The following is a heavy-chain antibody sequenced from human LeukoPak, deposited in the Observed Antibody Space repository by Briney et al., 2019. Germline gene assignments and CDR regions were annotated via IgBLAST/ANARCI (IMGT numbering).Heavy chain of an antibody. Sequence: GRSLSLSCAASGFTFSNYPILWVRQAPGKGPEWVAVISYDGNYKYYAESVKGRFTVSRDNSKNTVYLQMDSLRAEDTAVYYCAKGVAAGTWGTSFDFWGQGTLVTVSS. V-gene: IGHV3-30*01. J-gene: IGHJ4*02. CDR1: GFTFSNYP. D-gene: IGHD6-13*01. CDR2: ISYDGNYK. CDR3: AKGVAAGTWGTSFDF.